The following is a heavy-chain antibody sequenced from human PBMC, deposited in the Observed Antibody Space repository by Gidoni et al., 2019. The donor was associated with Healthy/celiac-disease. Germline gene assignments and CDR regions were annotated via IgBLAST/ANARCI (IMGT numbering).Heavy chain of an antibody. J-gene: IGHJ6*02. CDR2: ISSSSSYI. D-gene: IGHD1-20*01. CDR1: GFTFSTYS. CDR3: ARDIITGTRHYYGMDV. V-gene: IGHV3-21*01. Sequence: EVQLVESGGGLVKPGGSLRLSCAASGFTFSTYSMNWVRQAQGKGLEWVSSISSSSSYIYYADSVKGRFTISRDNAKNSLYLQMNSLRAEDTAVYYCARDIITGTRHYYGMDVWGQGTTVTVSS.